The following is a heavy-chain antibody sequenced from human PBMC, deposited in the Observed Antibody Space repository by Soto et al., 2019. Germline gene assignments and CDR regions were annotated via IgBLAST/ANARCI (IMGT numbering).Heavy chain of an antibody. V-gene: IGHV3-9*01. CDR3: STDNSAARAAFDY. CDR2: IRWNSAMI. Sequence: EVQLVESGGGLVQPGRSLRLSCAASGFTFDDFAMHWVRQAPGKGLEWVSGIRWNSAMIGYAASVKGRITISRDNAKISLYLQMISLSPADTALYFCSTDNSAARAAFDYSGQGPLVSVCS. D-gene: IGHD6-13*01. CDR1: GFTFDDFA. J-gene: IGHJ4*02.